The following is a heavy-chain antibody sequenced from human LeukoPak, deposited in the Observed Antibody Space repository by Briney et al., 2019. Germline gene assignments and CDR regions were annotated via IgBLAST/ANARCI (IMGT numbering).Heavy chain of an antibody. J-gene: IGHJ4*02. CDR3: ARDRVAADY. D-gene: IGHD6-13*01. Sequence: ASVKVSCKASGYTFTSYAISWVRQAPGQGLEWMGIINPSGGSTSYAQKFQGRVTMTRDTSTSTVYMELSSLRSEDTAVYYCARDRVAADYWGQGTLVTVSS. V-gene: IGHV1-46*01. CDR1: GYTFTSYA. CDR2: INPSGGST.